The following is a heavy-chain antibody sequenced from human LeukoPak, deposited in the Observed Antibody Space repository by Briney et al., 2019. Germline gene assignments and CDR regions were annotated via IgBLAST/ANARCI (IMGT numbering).Heavy chain of an antibody. CDR3: AREGVGATIANYYYMDV. D-gene: IGHD1-26*01. CDR2: FYTSGST. V-gene: IGHV4-4*07. Sequence: SETLSLTCSVSGGSITSFYWSWIRQPAGKGLEWIGRFYTSGSTNYNPSLKSRVTMSVDTSKNQFSLKLSSVTAADTAVYYCAREGVGATIANYYYMDVWGKGTTVTVSS. J-gene: IGHJ6*03. CDR1: GGSITSFY.